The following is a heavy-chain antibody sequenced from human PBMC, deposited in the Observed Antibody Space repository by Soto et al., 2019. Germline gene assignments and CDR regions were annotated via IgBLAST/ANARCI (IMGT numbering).Heavy chain of an antibody. CDR2: INHSGST. V-gene: IGHV4-34*01. CDR1: GGSFSGYY. Sequence: SETLSLTCAVYGGSFSGYYWSWIRQPPGKGLEWIGEINHSGSTNYNPSLKSRVTISVDTSKNQFSLKLSSVTAADTAVYYCARGAGQLYYDFWSGYGGFDYWGQGTLVTVSS. CDR3: ARGAGQLYYDFWSGYGGFDY. J-gene: IGHJ4*02. D-gene: IGHD3-3*01.